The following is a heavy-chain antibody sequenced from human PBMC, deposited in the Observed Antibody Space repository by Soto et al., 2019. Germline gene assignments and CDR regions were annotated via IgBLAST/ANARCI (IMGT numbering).Heavy chain of an antibody. CDR3: ARAAANYYYYYMDV. J-gene: IGHJ6*03. CDR1: GYTFTSYD. V-gene: IGHV1-8*01. Sequence: ASVKVSCKASGYTFTSYDINWVRQATGQGLEWMGWMNPNSGNTGYAQKFQGRVTMTRNTSISTAYMELSSLRSEDTAVYYCARAAANYYYYYMDVWGKGTMVTVSS. CDR2: MNPNSGNT.